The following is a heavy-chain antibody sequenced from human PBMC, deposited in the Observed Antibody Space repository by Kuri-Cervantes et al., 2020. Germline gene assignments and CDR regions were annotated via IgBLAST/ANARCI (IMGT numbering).Heavy chain of an antibody. D-gene: IGHD3-22*01. Sequence: GGSLRLSCAASGFTFSSYAMHWVRQAPGKGLEWVAVISYDGSNKYYADSVKGRFTISRDNSKNSLYLQMNSLRAEDTAVYYCARERGGRSSGYYYYYGMDVWGQGTTVTVSS. J-gene: IGHJ6*02. CDR3: ARERGGRSSGYYYYYGMDV. V-gene: IGHV3-30-3*01. CDR1: GFTFSSYA. CDR2: ISYDGSNK.